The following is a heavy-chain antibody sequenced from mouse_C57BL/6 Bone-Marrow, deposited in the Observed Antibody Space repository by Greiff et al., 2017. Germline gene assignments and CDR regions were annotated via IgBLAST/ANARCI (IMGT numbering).Heavy chain of an antibody. J-gene: IGHJ1*03. CDR2: IDPANGNT. D-gene: IGHD2-5*01. CDR1: GFNIKNTY. V-gene: IGHV14-3*01. Sequence: EVKLQESVAELVRPGASVKLSCTASGFNIKNTYMHWVKQRPEQGLEWIGRIDPANGNTKYAPKFQGKATITVDTSSNTAYLQLSSLTSEDTAIYYCARSYDSNHEYFDVWGTGTTVTVSS. CDR3: ARSYDSNHEYFDV.